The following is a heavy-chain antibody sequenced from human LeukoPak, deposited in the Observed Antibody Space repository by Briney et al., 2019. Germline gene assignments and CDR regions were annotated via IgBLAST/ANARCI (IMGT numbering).Heavy chain of an antibody. CDR3: ARVPYDSGTYDY. CDR2: ISCDGDNK. V-gene: IGHV3-30-3*01. J-gene: IGHJ4*02. D-gene: IGHD3-16*01. Sequence: PGRSLRLSCAASGFTFSSYSMHWVRQAPGEGLEWVAVISCDGDNKKYTDSVMGRFTISRDNSKSTLYLQMSSLRAEDTAVYYCARVPYDSGTYDYWGQGTLVTVSS. CDR1: GFTFSSYS.